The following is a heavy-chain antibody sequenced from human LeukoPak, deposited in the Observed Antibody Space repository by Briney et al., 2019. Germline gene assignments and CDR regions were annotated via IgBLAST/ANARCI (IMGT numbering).Heavy chain of an antibody. CDR1: GFAFSIYW. D-gene: IGHD2-21*02. Sequence: GGSLRLSCAASGFAFSIYWMSWVRQAPGRGLEWVATITQDGSAKYSLDSVKGRFTLSRDNTKNSLYPQMTNLRAEDTAVYYCARGERAAVTAFDYWGQGTLVTVSS. CDR2: ITQDGSAK. J-gene: IGHJ4*02. CDR3: ARGERAAVTAFDY. V-gene: IGHV3-7*04.